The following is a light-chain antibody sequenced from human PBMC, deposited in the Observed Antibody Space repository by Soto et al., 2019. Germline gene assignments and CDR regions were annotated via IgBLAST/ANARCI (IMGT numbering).Light chain of an antibody. V-gene: IGKV1D-12*01. CDR2: AAS. CDR3: QQAKIYPLFN. J-gene: IGKJ3*01. CDR1: QGISSW. Sequence: DLQMTQSASSVSASVGDRVTITCRASQGISSWLAWYQQKPGQAPKLLIYAASSLQSGVPSRFGGRRFRKALPLTLGSLQLEDFATYSCQQAKIYPLFNFGTGTKVDI.